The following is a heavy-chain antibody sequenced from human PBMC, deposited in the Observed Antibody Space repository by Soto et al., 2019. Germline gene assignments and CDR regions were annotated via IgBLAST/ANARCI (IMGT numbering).Heavy chain of an antibody. CDR2: IWYEGLNI. CDR3: ARAGPYCGSDCYPWAFDI. Sequence: QVQLVESGGGVVQPGTSLRLSCAASGFTFSTYGMHWVRQTPGKGLEWVAIIWYEGLNIYYADSVKGRFTISRDDSKNTVYLEMNSLRPADTAVYYCARAGPYCGSDCYPWAFDIWGHGTVVTVSS. CDR1: GFTFSTYG. J-gene: IGHJ3*02. D-gene: IGHD2-21*02. V-gene: IGHV3-33*01.